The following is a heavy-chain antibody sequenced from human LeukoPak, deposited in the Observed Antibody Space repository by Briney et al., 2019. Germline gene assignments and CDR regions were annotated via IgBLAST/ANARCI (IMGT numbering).Heavy chain of an antibody. D-gene: IGHD2-15*01. Sequence: SETLSLTCTVSGRSIRGYFWSWIGPPAGKGLAWIGRIHHNEDSNHKPSLKRRVAMALVTSWNQVSLKLTSVTAADTAVYYCARGPSGCGGTCPSDHWGPGTLVTVSS. V-gene: IGHV4-4*07. J-gene: IGHJ4*02. CDR2: IHHNEDS. CDR1: GRSIRGYF. CDR3: ARGPSGCGGTCPSDH.